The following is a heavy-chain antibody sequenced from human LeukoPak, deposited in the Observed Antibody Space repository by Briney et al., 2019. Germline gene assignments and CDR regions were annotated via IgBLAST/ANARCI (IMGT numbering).Heavy chain of an antibody. V-gene: IGHV3-23*01. CDR1: GFTLSNYA. Sequence: GGSLRLSCAASGFTLSNYAMSWVRQAPGKGLEWVSTISTSGDNTYFADSVKGRFTISRDISKNTLYLQMNSLRVEDTAVYYCAKNRGYCSGGSCYGDYWGQGTLVTVSS. CDR2: ISTSGDNT. D-gene: IGHD2-15*01. CDR3: AKNRGYCSGGSCYGDY. J-gene: IGHJ4*02.